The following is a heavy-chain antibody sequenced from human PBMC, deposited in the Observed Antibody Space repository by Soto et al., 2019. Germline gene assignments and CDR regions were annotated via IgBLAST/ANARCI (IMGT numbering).Heavy chain of an antibody. CDR2: ISYDGSNK. CDR3: AKDPGTYYYYYGMDV. CDR1: GFTFSSYG. J-gene: IGHJ6*02. D-gene: IGHD1-1*01. Sequence: QVQLVESGGGVVQPGRSLRLSCAASGFTFSSYGMHWVRQAPGKGLEWVAVISYDGSNKYYADSVKGRFTISRDNSKNTQYLQMNSLRAEDTAVYYCAKDPGTYYYYYGMDVWGQGTTVNVSS. V-gene: IGHV3-30*18.